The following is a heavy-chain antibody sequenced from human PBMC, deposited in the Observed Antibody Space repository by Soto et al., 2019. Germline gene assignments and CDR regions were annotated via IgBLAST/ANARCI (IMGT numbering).Heavy chain of an antibody. D-gene: IGHD2-2*03. CDR1: GGTFSSHA. CDR3: AIGDRSSWIGNH. V-gene: IGHV1-69*01. CDR2: IIPIFETA. Sequence: QVHLVQSGAEVTKAGSSVKVSCKASGGTFSSHAFSWVRQAPGQGLEWVGGIIPIFETANYAQEFQGRVTISADESTKTVILELNNLRSDDTAIYFCAIGDRSSWIGNHWCPGTQVTVS. J-gene: IGHJ4*02.